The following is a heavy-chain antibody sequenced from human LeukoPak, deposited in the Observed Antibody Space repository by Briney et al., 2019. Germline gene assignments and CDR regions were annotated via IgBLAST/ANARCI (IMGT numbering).Heavy chain of an antibody. CDR3: SRSTWRYTMDV. Sequence: GGSLRLSCSVSGFNFVDYDMSWLRQAPGKGLEWVGFVRNTIYGGTIKYAASVNGRFTISRDDSKGVAYLQMNSLQTEDTAVYFCSRSTWRYTMDVWGRGTTVTVSS. CDR2: VRNTIYGGTI. D-gene: IGHD5-24*01. J-gene: IGHJ6*02. V-gene: IGHV3-49*03. CDR1: GFNFVDYD.